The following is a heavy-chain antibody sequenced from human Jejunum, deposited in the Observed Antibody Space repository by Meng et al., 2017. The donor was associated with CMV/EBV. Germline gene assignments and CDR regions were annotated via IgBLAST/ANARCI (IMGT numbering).Heavy chain of an antibody. Sequence: GFACSSYSMNCVRQAPGKGLEWISYITSSSSTVFYADSVRGRFTISRDNANNSLYLQMNNLRADDTALYYCARFSILGRTNALDIWGHGTMVTVSS. J-gene: IGHJ3*02. V-gene: IGHV3-48*04. CDR2: ITSSSSTV. CDR3: ARFSILGRTNALDI. D-gene: IGHD1-26*01. CDR1: GFACSSYS.